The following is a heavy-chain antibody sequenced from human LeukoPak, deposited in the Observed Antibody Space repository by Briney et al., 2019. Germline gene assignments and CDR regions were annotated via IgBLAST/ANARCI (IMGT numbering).Heavy chain of an antibody. CDR2: INSDGSST. J-gene: IGHJ5*02. Sequence: GGSLRLSCAASGFTFSSYWMHWVRQAPGKGLVWVSRINSDGSSTSYADSVKGRFTISRDSSKNTLYLQMNSLRAEDTAVYYCAKVGRVVPTIMPGGHWFDPWGQGTLVTVSS. D-gene: IGHD2-2*01. CDR1: GFTFSSYW. V-gene: IGHV3-74*01. CDR3: AKVGRVVPTIMPGGHWFDP.